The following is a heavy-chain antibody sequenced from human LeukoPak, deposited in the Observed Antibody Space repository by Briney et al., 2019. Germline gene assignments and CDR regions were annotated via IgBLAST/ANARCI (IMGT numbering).Heavy chain of an antibody. D-gene: IGHD3-16*02. J-gene: IGHJ5*02. CDR1: GGTFSSYA. V-gene: IGHV1-69*01. CDR2: IIPIFSTA. CDR3: ARSPWELSPTNNWFDP. Sequence: ASVKVSCKASGGTFSSYAISWVRQAPGQGLEWMGGIIPIFSTANYAQKFQGRTADESTSTAYMELSSLRSEDTAVYYCARSPWELSPTNNWFDPWGQGTLVTVSS.